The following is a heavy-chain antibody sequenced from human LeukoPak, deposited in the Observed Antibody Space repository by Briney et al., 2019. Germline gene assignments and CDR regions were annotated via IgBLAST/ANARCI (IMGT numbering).Heavy chain of an antibody. J-gene: IGHJ1*01. D-gene: IGHD4-23*01. CDR1: GITFSSYV. CDR2: IWYDGSNK. V-gene: IGHV3-33*01. Sequence: GGSLRLSCAASGITFSSYVMHWVRQAPGKGLEWVAVIWYDGSNKYYADSVKGRFTISRDNSKNTLYLQMNSLRAEDTAVYYCARSDGGNSAEADEYFQHWGQGTLVTVSS. CDR3: ARSDGGNSAEADEYFQH.